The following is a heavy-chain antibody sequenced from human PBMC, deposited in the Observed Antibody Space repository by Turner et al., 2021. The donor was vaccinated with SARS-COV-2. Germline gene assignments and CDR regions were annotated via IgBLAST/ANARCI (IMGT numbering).Heavy chain of an antibody. J-gene: IGHJ4*02. Sequence: EVQVLESGGGLVQPGGSLRLSCAASGFTFSSYWMSWVRQAPGKGLEWVANIKQDGSEKYVDSVKGRFTISRDNAKNSLYLQMNSLRAEDTAVYYCARLHTSSWYFDYWGQGTLVTVSS. CDR3: ARLHTSSWYFDY. D-gene: IGHD6-13*01. V-gene: IGHV3-7*03. CDR2: IKQDGSEK. CDR1: GFTFSSYW.